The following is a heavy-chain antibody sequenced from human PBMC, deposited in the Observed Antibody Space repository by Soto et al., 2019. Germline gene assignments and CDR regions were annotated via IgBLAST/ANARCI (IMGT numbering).Heavy chain of an antibody. CDR1: GGSFTGYY. V-gene: IGHV4-34*01. Sequence: PSETLSLTCAVNGGSFTGYYGAWIRQSPEKGLEWIGEISHSGTTKYNPSLKSRVTISVDTSKNQFSLKLSSVTAADTGMYYCARNGGNTWYYFDSWGQGTGVT. D-gene: IGHD6-13*01. CDR3: ARNGGNTWYYFDS. J-gene: IGHJ4*02. CDR2: ISHSGTT.